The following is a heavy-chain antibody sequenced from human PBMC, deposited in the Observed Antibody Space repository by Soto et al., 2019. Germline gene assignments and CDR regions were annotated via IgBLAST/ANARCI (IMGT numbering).Heavy chain of an antibody. CDR2: IYYSGST. Sequence: SETLSLTCTVSGGSISSSSYYWGWIRQPPGKGLERIGSIYYSGSTNYNPSLKSRVTISVDTSKNQFSLKLSSVTAADTAVYYCARGERWFGGKYGMDVWGQGTTVTVSS. V-gene: IGHV4-39*07. CDR3: ARGERWFGGKYGMDV. CDR1: GGSISSSSYY. D-gene: IGHD3-10*01. J-gene: IGHJ6*02.